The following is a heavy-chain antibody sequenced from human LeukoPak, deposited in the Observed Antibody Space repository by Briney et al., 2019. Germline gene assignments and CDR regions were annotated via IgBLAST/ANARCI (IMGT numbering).Heavy chain of an antibody. CDR3: ARKISCGGDCYSLDY. CDR2: IWYDGSNK. D-gene: IGHD2-21*01. Sequence: PGGSLRLSCAASGFTFSSYGVHWVRQAPGKGLEWVAVIWYDGSNKYYADSVKGRFTISRDNSKNTLYLQMNSLRAEDTAVYYCARKISCGGDCYSLDYWGQGTLVTVSS. J-gene: IGHJ4*02. V-gene: IGHV3-33*01. CDR1: GFTFSSYG.